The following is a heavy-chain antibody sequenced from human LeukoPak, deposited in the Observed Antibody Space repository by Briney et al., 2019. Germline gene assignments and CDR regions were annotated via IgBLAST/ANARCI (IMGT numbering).Heavy chain of an antibody. CDR3: ARGYCSSTSCYKKGGGYYYMDV. D-gene: IGHD2-2*02. Sequence: SETLSLTCTVSGDSISSSNSYRGWIRQPPGKGLEWIGYIYYSGSTYYNPSLKSRVTISVDTSKNQFSLKLSSVTAADTAVYYCARGYCSSTSCYKKGGGYYYMDVWGKGTTVTVSS. J-gene: IGHJ6*03. CDR1: GDSISSSNSY. CDR2: IYYSGST. V-gene: IGHV4-30-4*08.